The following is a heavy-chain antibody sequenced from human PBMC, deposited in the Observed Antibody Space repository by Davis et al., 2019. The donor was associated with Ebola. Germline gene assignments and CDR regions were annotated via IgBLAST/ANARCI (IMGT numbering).Heavy chain of an antibody. Sequence: GGSLRLSCAASGFTFSSYAMSWVRQAPGKGLEWVSSISSSSSYIYYADSVKGRFTISRDNAQNSLYLQMNSLRAEDTAVYYCARDLYLGSWNYYGMDVWGQGTTVTVSS. CDR1: GFTFSSYA. CDR2: ISSSSSYI. V-gene: IGHV3-21*01. J-gene: IGHJ6*02. D-gene: IGHD2-2*02. CDR3: ARDLYLGSWNYYGMDV.